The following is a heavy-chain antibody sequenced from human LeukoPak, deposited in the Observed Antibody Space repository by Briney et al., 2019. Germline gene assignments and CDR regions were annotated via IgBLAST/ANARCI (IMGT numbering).Heavy chain of an antibody. D-gene: IGHD3-10*01. CDR3: ARASAVRGVSDDY. Sequence: PSETLSLTCTVSGGSISSGGYYWSWIRQHPGKGLEWIGYIYYSGSTYYNPSLKSRVTISVDTSKNQFSLKLSSVTAADTAVYYCARASAVRGVSDDYWGQGTLVTVSS. CDR1: GGSISSGGYY. J-gene: IGHJ4*02. V-gene: IGHV4-31*03. CDR2: IYYSGST.